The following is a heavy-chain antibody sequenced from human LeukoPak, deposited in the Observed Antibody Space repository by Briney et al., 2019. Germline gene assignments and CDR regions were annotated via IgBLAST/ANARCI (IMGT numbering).Heavy chain of an antibody. CDR3: ARDYNWNYVGWFDP. CDR1: GYTFTGYY. D-gene: IGHD1-7*01. J-gene: IGHJ5*02. CDR2: INPNSGGT. V-gene: IGHV1-2*02. Sequence: ASVKVSCKASGYTFTGYYMHWVRQAPGQGLEWMGWINPNSGGTNYAQKFQGRVTMTRDTSISTAYMELSRLRSDDTAVYYCARDYNWNYVGWFDPWGQGTLVTVSS.